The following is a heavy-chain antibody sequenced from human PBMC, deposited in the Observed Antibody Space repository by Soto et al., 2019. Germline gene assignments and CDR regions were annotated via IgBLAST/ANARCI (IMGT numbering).Heavy chain of an antibody. CDR1: GYTFTSYA. CDR2: INAGNGNT. CDR3: ASGGSLYWCFDL. D-gene: IGHD1-26*01. J-gene: IGHJ2*01. Sequence: QVQLVQSGAEVKKPGASVKVSCKASGYTFTSYAMHWVRQAPGQRLEWMGWINAGNGNTKYSQKFQGRVTITRDTSASADYIELSSLRSDDTAVYYCASGGSLYWCFDLWGRGTLVTVSS. V-gene: IGHV1-3*01.